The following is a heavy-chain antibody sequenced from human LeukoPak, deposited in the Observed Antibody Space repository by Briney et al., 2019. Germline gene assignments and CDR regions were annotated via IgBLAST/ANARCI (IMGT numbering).Heavy chain of an antibody. V-gene: IGHV3-48*03. CDR2: LSSSGNA. CDR1: GFSFSDHE. J-gene: IGHJ4*02. Sequence: GGSLRLSCAASGFSFSDHEMNWVRQAPGKGLEWVPYLSSSGNAYYADSVKGRFTISRDNSKNSLYLQMTSLRVEDTAVYYCASGRGSYSPDYWGQGTLVTVSS. CDR3: ASGRGSYSPDY. D-gene: IGHD1-26*01.